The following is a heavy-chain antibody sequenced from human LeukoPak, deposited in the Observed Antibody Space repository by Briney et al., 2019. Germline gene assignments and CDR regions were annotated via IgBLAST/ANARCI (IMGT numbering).Heavy chain of an antibody. CDR1: GDSISNGGYY. D-gene: IGHD3-10*01. V-gene: IGHV4-61*02. Sequence: SQTLSPTCIVSGDSISNGGYYWTWIRQPAGKGLEYIGRIYTNGDTKYNPSLESRVTTSMDTSRNQFSLKLTSVSAADTALYYCARDRGTTVARGVPSWFDPWGQGILVTVSS. CDR3: ARDRGTTVARGVPSWFDP. J-gene: IGHJ5*02. CDR2: IYTNGDT.